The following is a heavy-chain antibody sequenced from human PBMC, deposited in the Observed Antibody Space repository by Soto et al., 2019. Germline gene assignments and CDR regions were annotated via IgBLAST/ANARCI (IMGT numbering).Heavy chain of an antibody. CDR1: GGTFVRHV. V-gene: IGHV1-69*09. D-gene: IGHD2-2*01. CDR2: INPLSGIP. Sequence: QVQLVQSGAEVKKPESSVKVSCKTSGGTFVRHVISWVRQAPGQGPEWMGKINPLSGIPNYAQKLQDRVTFNADTDSSTAYMELSSLRSDDTAVYYCATPACAATWCSPSHNLDHWGQGTLVTVSS. CDR3: ATPACAATWCSPSHNLDH. J-gene: IGHJ4*02.